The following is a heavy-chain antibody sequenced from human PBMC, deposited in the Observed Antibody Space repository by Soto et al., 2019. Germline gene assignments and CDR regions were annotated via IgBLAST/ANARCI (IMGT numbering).Heavy chain of an antibody. J-gene: IGHJ6*03. CDR3: AIDAQLRWNYYYYYMDV. Sequence: EVQLVESGGGLVQPGRSLRLSCAASGFTFDDYAMHWVRQAPGKGLEWVSGISWNSGSIGYADSVKGRFTISRDNAKNSLYLQMNSLSAEDTALYYCAIDAQLRWNYYYYYMDVWGKGTTVTVSS. V-gene: IGHV3-9*01. CDR1: GFTFDDYA. CDR2: ISWNSGSI. D-gene: IGHD2-2*01.